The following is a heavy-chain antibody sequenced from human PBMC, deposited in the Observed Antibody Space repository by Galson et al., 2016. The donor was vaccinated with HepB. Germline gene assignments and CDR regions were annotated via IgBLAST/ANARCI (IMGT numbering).Heavy chain of an antibody. CDR1: GGTFKNFA. Sequence: SVKVSCKAPGGTFKNFALTWVRQAPGQGLEWIGAIIPSFGVTNYAQKLQARVTITADESTTTSYMEMSRLRPEDTAVYYCARRSDLVGTTGRLDPWGQGTLVTVSS. J-gene: IGHJ5*02. D-gene: IGHD1-14*01. CDR3: ARRSDLVGTTGRLDP. V-gene: IGHV1-69*13. CDR2: IIPSFGVT.